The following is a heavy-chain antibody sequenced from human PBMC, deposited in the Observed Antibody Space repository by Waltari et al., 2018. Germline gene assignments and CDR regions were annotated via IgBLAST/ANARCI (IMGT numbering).Heavy chain of an antibody. CDR1: GFTFSSYA. CDR2: MRGSGGRT. V-gene: IGHV3-23*01. CDR3: AKEVSSGWYDD. Sequence: EVQLLESGGGLVQPGGSLRLSCAASGFTFSSYAMSWVRQAPGKGLELGSGMRGSGGRTYYADSVKGRFTISRDNSKNTRYLKMNSLRAEDTAVYYCAKEVSSGWYDDWGQGTLVTVSS. D-gene: IGHD6-19*01. J-gene: IGHJ4*02.